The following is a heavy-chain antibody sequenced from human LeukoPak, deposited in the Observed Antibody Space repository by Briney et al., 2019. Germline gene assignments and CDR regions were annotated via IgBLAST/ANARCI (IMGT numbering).Heavy chain of an antibody. CDR3: ARELEVAADWGWFDP. J-gene: IGHJ5*02. CDR2: VYYSGST. Sequence: KPSETLSLTCTVSGGSISSYFWSWIRQPPGKGLVWIGYVYYSGSTNYNPSLKSRVTISVDTSKNQFSLKLSAVTAADTAVYYCARELEVAADWGWFDPWGQGTLVTVSS. D-gene: IGHD6-19*01. V-gene: IGHV4-59*01. CDR1: GGSISSYF.